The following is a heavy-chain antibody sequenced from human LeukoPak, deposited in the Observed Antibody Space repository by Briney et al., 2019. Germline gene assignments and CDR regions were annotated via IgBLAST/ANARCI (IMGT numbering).Heavy chain of an antibody. CDR2: INAGNGNT. J-gene: IGHJ3*02. V-gene: IGHV1-3*01. Sequence: PLASVKVSCKDSGYTFTSYVMYWVRQAPGQRLEWMGWINAGNGNTEYSQKFQGRVTITRDTSTSTDYMELSSLRSEDTAVYYCAKDEKGYYHDTSGYPDAFDIWGQGTMVTVSS. CDR3: AKDEKGYYHDTSGYPDAFDI. CDR1: GYTFTSYV. D-gene: IGHD3-22*01.